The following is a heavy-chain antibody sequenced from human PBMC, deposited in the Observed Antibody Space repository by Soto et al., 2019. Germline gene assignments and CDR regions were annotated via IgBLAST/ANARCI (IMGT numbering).Heavy chain of an antibody. Sequence: ESGGGVVQPGRSLRLSCAASGFTFSSYAMHWVRQAPGKGLEWVAVISYDGSNKYYADSVKGRFTISRDNSKNTLYLQMNSLRAEDTAVYYCARDTMAFDIWGQGTMVTVSS. J-gene: IGHJ3*02. D-gene: IGHD3-3*01. CDR3: ARDTMAFDI. CDR1: GFTFSSYA. CDR2: ISYDGSNK. V-gene: IGHV3-30-3*01.